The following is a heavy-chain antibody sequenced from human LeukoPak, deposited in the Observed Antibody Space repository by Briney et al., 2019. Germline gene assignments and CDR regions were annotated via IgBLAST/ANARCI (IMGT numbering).Heavy chain of an antibody. CDR3: ARDLSMTTGAFDY. J-gene: IGHJ4*02. CDR1: GYSISSGYY. V-gene: IGHV4-38-2*02. CDR2: IDHSGST. Sequence: SETLSLTCTVSGYSISSGYYWGWIRQPPGKGLEWTGSIDHSGSTYYNPSLKSRVTISVDTSKNQFSLKLSSVTAADTAVYYCARDLSMTTGAFDYWGQGTLVTVSS. D-gene: IGHD4-17*01.